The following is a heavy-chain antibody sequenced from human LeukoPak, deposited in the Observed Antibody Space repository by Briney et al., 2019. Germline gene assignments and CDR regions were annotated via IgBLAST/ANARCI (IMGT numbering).Heavy chain of an antibody. Sequence: GASVKVSCKASGYTFTNYYIHWVRQAPGQGLEWMGIINPSGGSTNFAQKFQGRVRLTADESTSTAYMELSSLRYEDTAIYYCARDVGSFRRFDYWGQGTLVTVSS. V-gene: IGHV1-46*01. CDR2: INPSGGST. J-gene: IGHJ4*02. D-gene: IGHD6-13*01. CDR3: ARDVGSFRRFDY. CDR1: GYTFTNYY.